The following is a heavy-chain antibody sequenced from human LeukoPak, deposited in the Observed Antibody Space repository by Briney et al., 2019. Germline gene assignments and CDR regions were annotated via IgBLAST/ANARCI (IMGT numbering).Heavy chain of an antibody. Sequence: PQTLSLTCTVSGGSISSGGYYWSWIRQHPGKGLEWIGYIYYSGSTYYNPSLKSRVTISVDTSKNQFSLKLSSVTAADTAVYYCARADDTSYGMDVWGQGTTVTVSS. CDR1: GGSISSGGYY. J-gene: IGHJ6*02. D-gene: IGHD3-9*01. CDR2: IYYSGST. CDR3: ARADDTSYGMDV. V-gene: IGHV4-31*03.